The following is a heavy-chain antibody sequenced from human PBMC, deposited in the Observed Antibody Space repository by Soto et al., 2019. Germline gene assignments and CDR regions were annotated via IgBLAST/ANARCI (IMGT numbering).Heavy chain of an antibody. CDR3: ARDGRLGYCSSTSCYDYYYYGMDV. V-gene: IGHV3-33*01. Sequence: QVQLVESGGGVVQPGRSLRLSCAASGFTFSSYGMHWVRQAPGKGLERVAVIWYDGSNKYYADSVKGRFTISRDNSKNTLYLQIDSLRAEDTAVYYCARDGRLGYCSSTSCYDYYYYGMDVWGQGTTVTVSS. CDR2: IWYDGSNK. CDR1: GFTFSSYG. J-gene: IGHJ6*02. D-gene: IGHD2-2*01.